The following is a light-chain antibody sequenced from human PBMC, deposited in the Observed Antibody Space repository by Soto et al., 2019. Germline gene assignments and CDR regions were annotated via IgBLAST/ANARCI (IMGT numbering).Light chain of an antibody. V-gene: IGKV1-39*01. CDR1: QGIAGF. CDR3: QQSSTAPPT. Sequence: DIQMTQSPSSLSASVGDRVTITCRASQGIAGFLNWYQQKPGKSPKLLIYGASSLHSGVPSRFSGSGSGTDFTLTISRLQPEDFATYYCQQSSTAPPTFGQGTKVDI. CDR2: GAS. J-gene: IGKJ1*01.